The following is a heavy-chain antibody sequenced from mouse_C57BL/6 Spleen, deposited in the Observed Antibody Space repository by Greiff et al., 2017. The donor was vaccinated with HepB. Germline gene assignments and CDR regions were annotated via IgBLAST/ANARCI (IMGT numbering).Heavy chain of an antibody. CDR3: TTVIYYYGSSYPSWFAY. CDR1: GFNIKDYY. D-gene: IGHD1-1*01. CDR2: IDPEDGDT. J-gene: IGHJ3*01. Sequence: VQLQQSGAELVRPGASVKLSCTASGFNIKDYYMHWVKQRPEQGLGWIGRIDPEDGDTEYAPKFQGKATMTADTSSNTAYLQLSSLTSEDTAVYYCTTVIYYYGSSYPSWFAYWGQGTLVTVSA. V-gene: IGHV14-1*01.